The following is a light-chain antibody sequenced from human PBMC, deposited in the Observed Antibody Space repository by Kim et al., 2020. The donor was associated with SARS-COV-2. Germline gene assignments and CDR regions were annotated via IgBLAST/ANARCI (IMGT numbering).Light chain of an antibody. CDR1: QSVSSSY. CDR3: QHYGTSRLT. CDR2: NAS. V-gene: IGKV3-20*01. J-gene: IGKJ4*01. Sequence: SPGERATLSCRASQSVSSSYLAWYQQKPGQAPRLLIYNASNRVTGIPDRFSGSGSGTDFTLTIRRLEPEDFVVYYCQHYGTSRLTFGGGTKVDIK.